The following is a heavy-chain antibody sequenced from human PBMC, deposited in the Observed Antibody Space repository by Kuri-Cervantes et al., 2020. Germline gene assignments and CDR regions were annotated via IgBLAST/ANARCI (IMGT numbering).Heavy chain of an antibody. V-gene: IGHV3-11*04. Sequence: GESLKISCAASGFTFSDYYMSWIRQAPGKGLEWVSYISSSGSTIYYADSVKGRFTISRENAKNSLYLQMNSLRDEDTAVYYCARGFNYVWGSWDPDYFDYWGQGTLVTVSS. CDR3: ARGFNYVWGSWDPDYFDY. D-gene: IGHD3-16*01. J-gene: IGHJ4*02. CDR2: ISSSGSTI. CDR1: GFTFSDYY.